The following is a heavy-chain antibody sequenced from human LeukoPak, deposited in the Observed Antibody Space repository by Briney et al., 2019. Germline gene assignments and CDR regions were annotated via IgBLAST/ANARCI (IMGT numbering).Heavy chain of an antibody. CDR3: AKDRSSGPFDY. D-gene: IGHD6-19*01. Sequence: SETLSLTCAVSGGSISSSNWWCWVRQPPGKGLEWIGEIYHSGSTNYNPSLKSRVTISVDKSKNQFSLKLSSVTAADTAVYYCAKDRSSGPFDYWGQGTLVTVSS. V-gene: IGHV4-4*02. J-gene: IGHJ4*02. CDR2: IYHSGST. CDR1: GGSISSSNW.